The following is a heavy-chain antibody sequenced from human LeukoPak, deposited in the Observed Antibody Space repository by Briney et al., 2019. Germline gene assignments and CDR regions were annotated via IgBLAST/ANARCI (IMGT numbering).Heavy chain of an antibody. V-gene: IGHV3-30*02. Sequence: PGGSLRLSCAASGFTFSRFVMHWVRQAPGKGLEWVTFIRLDGSDNYYADSVKGRFTISRDNSKSTLYLQMNSLRPEDTAIYYCARDQNWSFDYWGQGTLVTVSS. J-gene: IGHJ4*02. CDR1: GFTFSRFV. D-gene: IGHD2/OR15-2a*01. CDR3: ARDQNWSFDY. CDR2: IRLDGSDN.